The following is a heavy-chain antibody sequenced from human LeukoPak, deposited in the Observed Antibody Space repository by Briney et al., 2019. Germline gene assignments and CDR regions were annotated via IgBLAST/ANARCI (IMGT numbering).Heavy chain of an antibody. CDR1: GGSISTYY. CDR2: VFHSGYT. J-gene: IGHJ4*02. CDR3: ARSFAVMEPGRDDWIFDH. Sequence: SETLSLTCNVSGGSISTYYYNWIRQSPGKGLEWIGFVFHSGYTNYNPSLQSRLTISVDTSKNEFSLKLTSLTAADTAVYYCARSFAVMEPGRDDWIFDHWGQGTLVTVSS. V-gene: IGHV4-59*01. D-gene: IGHD3-9*01.